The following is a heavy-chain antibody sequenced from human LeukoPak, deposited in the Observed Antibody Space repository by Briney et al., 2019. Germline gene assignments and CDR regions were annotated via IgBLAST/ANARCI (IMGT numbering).Heavy chain of an antibody. V-gene: IGHV4-4*07. Sequence: SETLSLTCTVSGGSISNYYWSWIRRPAGKGLEWVGRMYTSENTTYNPSLKSRVTMSVDTSKKQFSLKLSSVTAADTAVYYCARSSGLGSPYGGYWFDPWGQGALVTVSS. CDR1: GGSISNYY. CDR3: ARSSGLGSPYGGYWFDP. J-gene: IGHJ5*02. CDR2: MYTSENT. D-gene: IGHD3-10*01.